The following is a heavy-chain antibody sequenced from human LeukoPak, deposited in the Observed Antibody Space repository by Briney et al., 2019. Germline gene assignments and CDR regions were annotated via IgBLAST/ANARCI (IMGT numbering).Heavy chain of an antibody. CDR2: ISGSGGST. D-gene: IGHD6-13*01. Sequence: PGGSLRLSCAASGFTFSSYAMSWVRQAPGKGLEWVSAISGSGGSTGYADSVKGRFTISRDNAKNSLYLQMNSLRAEDTALYYCARDRYIAAAGNWFDPWGQGTLVTVSS. J-gene: IGHJ5*02. V-gene: IGHV3-20*04. CDR3: ARDRYIAAAGNWFDP. CDR1: GFTFSSYA.